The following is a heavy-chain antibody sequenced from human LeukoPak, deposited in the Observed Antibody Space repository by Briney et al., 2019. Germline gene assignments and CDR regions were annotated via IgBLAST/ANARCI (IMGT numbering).Heavy chain of an antibody. D-gene: IGHD6-19*01. V-gene: IGHV3-23*01. CDR1: GFTFSTYA. CDR2: ISGASSTT. CDR3: ATSSSGARAYFDY. J-gene: IGHJ4*02. Sequence: PGGSLRLSCAASGFTFSTYAMSWVRQAPGKGLEWLSTISGASSTTYYADSVKGRFTFSRDNSHNTLYLQVNSLRVKDTAVYYCATSSSGARAYFDYWGQGALVTVSS.